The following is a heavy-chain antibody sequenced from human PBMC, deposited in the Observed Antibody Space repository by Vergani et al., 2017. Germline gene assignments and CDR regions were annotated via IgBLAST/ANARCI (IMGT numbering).Heavy chain of an antibody. D-gene: IGHD2-2*03. J-gene: IGHJ3*02. CDR1: GFTFSSYA. Sequence: EVQLLESGGGLVQPGGSLRLSCAASGFTFSSYAMSWVRQAPGKGLEWVSAISGSGGSTYYADSVKGRFTISRDNSKNTLYLQMNSLRAEDTALYYCAKDIGYCSSTSCYSAFDIWGQGTMVTVSS. CDR2: ISGSGGST. V-gene: IGHV3-23*01. CDR3: AKDIGYCSSTSCYSAFDI.